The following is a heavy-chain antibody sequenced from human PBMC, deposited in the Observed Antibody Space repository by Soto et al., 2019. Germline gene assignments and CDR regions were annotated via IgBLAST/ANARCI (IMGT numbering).Heavy chain of an antibody. CDR2: INHSGST. CDR3: ARGSHLAITMVRGVREARFDY. Sequence: QVQLQQWGAGLLKPSETLSLTCAVYGGSFSGYYWSWIRQPPGKGLEWIGEINHSGSTNYNPSLKRRFTISVDTSKNQFSLKLSSVTAADTAVYYCARGSHLAITMVRGVREARFDYWGQGTLVTVSS. J-gene: IGHJ4*02. CDR1: GGSFSGYY. D-gene: IGHD3-10*01. V-gene: IGHV4-34*01.